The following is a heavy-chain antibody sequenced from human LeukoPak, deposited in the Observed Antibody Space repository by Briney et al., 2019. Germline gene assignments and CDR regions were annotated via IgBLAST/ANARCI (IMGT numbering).Heavy chain of an antibody. CDR1: GFTFSTFG. D-gene: IGHD4-23*01. CDR3: AKERKLLPFDC. CDR2: IQNDEIDK. V-gene: IGHV3-30*02. J-gene: IGHJ4*02. Sequence: GGSLRLSCAASGFTFSTFGMHWVRQAPGKGLEWVAFIQNDEIDKFYADSMKGRFTISRDNSKNTMYLQMNSLRYEDTAVYYCAKERKLLPFDCWGQGTLVTVSS.